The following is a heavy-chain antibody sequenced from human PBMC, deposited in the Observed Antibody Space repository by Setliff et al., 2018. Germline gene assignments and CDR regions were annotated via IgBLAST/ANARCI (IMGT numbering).Heavy chain of an antibody. Sequence: ASVKVSCKASGYTFTGYYMHWVRQAPGQGLEWMGWINPNSGGTNYAQKFQGRVTMTRDTSISTAYMELSRLRSDDTAVYYCARVRTATSGAAAGMGRLIDYWGQGTLVTVSS. D-gene: IGHD6-13*01. CDR1: GYTFTGYY. CDR3: ARVRTATSGAAAGMGRLIDY. J-gene: IGHJ4*02. V-gene: IGHV1-2*02. CDR2: INPNSGGT.